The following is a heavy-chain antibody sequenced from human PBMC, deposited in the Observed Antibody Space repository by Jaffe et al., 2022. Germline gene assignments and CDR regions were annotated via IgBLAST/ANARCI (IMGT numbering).Heavy chain of an antibody. CDR2: INPGSGDT. V-gene: IGHV1-2*02. CDR3: ARVPGASTWAFDI. Sequence: QVQLVQSGADVKKPGASVKVSCKASGYTFTGYYMHWVRQAPGQGLEWMGWINPGSGDTTYSQNFQGRVTMTRDSSMRTAYMELRSLTSDDTAVYYCARVPGASTWAFDIWGQGTMVTVSS. CDR1: GYTFTGYY. J-gene: IGHJ3*02. D-gene: IGHD3-10*01.